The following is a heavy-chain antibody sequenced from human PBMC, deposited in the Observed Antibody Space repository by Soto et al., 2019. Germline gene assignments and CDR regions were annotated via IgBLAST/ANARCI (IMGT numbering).Heavy chain of an antibody. CDR2: MNPNSGNT. Sequence: QVQLVQSGAEVKKPGASVKVSCKASGYTFTSYDINWVRQATGQGLERMGWMNPNSGNTGYAQKLQGRVTMTRNTSISTDYMEMSSLRSEDTAVYYCARGDRCADYATFYWFDRWGQGTLVTVSS. V-gene: IGHV1-8*01. J-gene: IGHJ5*02. D-gene: IGHD4-17*01. CDR1: GYTFTSYD. CDR3: ARGDRCADYATFYWFDR.